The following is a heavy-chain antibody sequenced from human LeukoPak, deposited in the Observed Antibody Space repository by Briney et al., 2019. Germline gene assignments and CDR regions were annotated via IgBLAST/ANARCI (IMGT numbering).Heavy chain of an antibody. D-gene: IGHD3-22*01. CDR1: GFTFSSYA. J-gene: IGHJ4*02. CDR2: ISGSGGST. CDR3: AKDWDVAGYYYDSSGYYYASDY. Sequence: GGSLRLSCAASGFTFSSYAMSWVRQAPGKGLEWVSAISGSGGSTYYADSVKGRFTISRDNSKNTLYLQMNSLRAEDTAVYYCAKDWDVAGYYYDSSGYYYASDYWGQGTLVTVSS. V-gene: IGHV3-23*01.